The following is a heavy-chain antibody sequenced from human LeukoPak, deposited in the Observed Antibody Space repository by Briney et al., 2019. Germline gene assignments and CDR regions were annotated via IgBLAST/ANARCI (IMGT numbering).Heavy chain of an antibody. V-gene: IGHV4-34*01. Sequence: SETLSLTCTVSGGSISSYYWSWIRQPLGKGLEWIGEINRSGSTNYNPSLKSRVTISVDTSKNQFSLKLSSVTAADTAVYYCARHRRGYSSGWYGYWGQGTLVTVSS. D-gene: IGHD6-19*01. CDR1: GGSISSYY. CDR2: INRSGST. CDR3: ARHRRGYSSGWYGY. J-gene: IGHJ4*02.